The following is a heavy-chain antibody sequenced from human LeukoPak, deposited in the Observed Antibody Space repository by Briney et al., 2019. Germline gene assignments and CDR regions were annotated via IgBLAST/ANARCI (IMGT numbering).Heavy chain of an antibody. CDR2: ISSSSSTI. CDR1: GFTFSSYS. CDR3: ARDSGTAVEPFDY. D-gene: IGHD1/OR15-1a*01. J-gene: IGHJ4*02. V-gene: IGHV3-48*01. Sequence: GGSLRLSCAASGFTFSSYSMNWVRQAPGKGLEWVSYISSSSSTIYYADSVKGRFTISRDNAKNSLYLQMNSLRAEDTAVYYCARDSGTAVEPFDYWGQGTLVTVSS.